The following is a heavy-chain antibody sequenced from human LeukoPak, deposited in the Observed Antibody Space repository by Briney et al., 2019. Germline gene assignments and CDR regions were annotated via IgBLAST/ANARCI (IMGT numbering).Heavy chain of an antibody. CDR3: ARIGDGTAVAIGAFDI. CDR1: GFTFSSYG. V-gene: IGHV3-33*01. CDR2: IWYDGSNK. D-gene: IGHD6-19*01. J-gene: IGHJ3*02. Sequence: GRSLRLSCAASGFTFSSYGMHWVRQAPGKGLEWVTVIWYDGSNKYYADSVKGRFTISRDNSKNTLYLQMNSLRAEDTAVYYCARIGDGTAVAIGAFDIWGQGTMVTVSS.